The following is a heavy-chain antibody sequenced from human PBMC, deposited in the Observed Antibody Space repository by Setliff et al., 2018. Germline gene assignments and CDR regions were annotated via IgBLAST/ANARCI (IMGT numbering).Heavy chain of an antibody. Sequence: GASVKVSCKASGYTFTSYDINWVRQATGQGLEWMEWMNPNSGNTGYAQKFQGRVTMTRNTSISTAYMELSSLRSEDTAVYYCARGLDYYYGMDVWGQGTTVTVSS. CDR2: MNPNSGNT. CDR1: GYTFTSYD. CDR3: ARGLDYYYGMDV. J-gene: IGHJ6*02. V-gene: IGHV1-8*02.